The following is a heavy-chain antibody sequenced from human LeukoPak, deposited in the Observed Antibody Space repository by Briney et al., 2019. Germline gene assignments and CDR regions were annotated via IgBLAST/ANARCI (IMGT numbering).Heavy chain of an antibody. CDR3: ARESSSRDAFDI. D-gene: IGHD6-6*01. J-gene: IGHJ3*02. CDR1: GFTFSDYY. CDR2: ISSSGTTI. Sequence: GGSLRLSCAASGFTFSDYYMSWIRQAPGKGLEWVSYISSSGTTIYYADSVKGRFTISRDNSKNTLYLQMNSLRAEDTAVYYCARESSSRDAFDIWGQGTMVTVSS. V-gene: IGHV3-11*04.